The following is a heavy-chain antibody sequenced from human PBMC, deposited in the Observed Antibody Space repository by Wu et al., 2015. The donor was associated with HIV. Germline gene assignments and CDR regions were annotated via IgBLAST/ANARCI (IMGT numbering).Heavy chain of an antibody. CDR2: MNPKNGHI. D-gene: IGHD3-9*01. CDR3: ARDLARYFDTADDTPYHHGMDV. J-gene: IGHJ6*02. Sequence: LVQSGPEAKRPGASVKVSCKASYILSSYPIGWVRQAPGQRLEWMGWMNPKNGHIQPAQRFQDRITLSADNSAHTAYVELRSLTSDDTAVYYCARDLARYFDTADDTPYHHGMDVWGQGP. V-gene: IGHV1-18*01. CDR1: YILSSYP.